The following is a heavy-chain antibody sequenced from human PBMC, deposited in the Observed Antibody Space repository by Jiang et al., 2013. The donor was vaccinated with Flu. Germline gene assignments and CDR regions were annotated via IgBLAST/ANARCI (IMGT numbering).Heavy chain of an antibody. CDR3: AREPLHCSGGSCGISYFDL. Sequence: ADSVKGRFTISRDNAKNSLYLQMNSLRAEDTAVYYCAREPLHCSGGSCGISYFDLWGRGTLVTVSS. D-gene: IGHD2-15*01. V-gene: IGHV3-48*03. J-gene: IGHJ2*01.